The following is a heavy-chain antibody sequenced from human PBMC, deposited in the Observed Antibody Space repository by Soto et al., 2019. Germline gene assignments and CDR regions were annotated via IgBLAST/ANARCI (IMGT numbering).Heavy chain of an antibody. CDR3: ARYGCSGGSCYPGNYYYYGMDV. V-gene: IGHV1-2*04. CDR1: GYTFTGYY. CDR2: INPNSGGT. Sequence: GASVKVSCKASGYTFTGYYMHWVRQAPGRGLEWMGWINPNSGGTNYAQKFQGWVTMTRDTSISTAYMELSRLRSDDTAVYYCARYGCSGGSCYPGNYYYYGMDVWGQGTTVTVSS. J-gene: IGHJ6*02. D-gene: IGHD2-15*01.